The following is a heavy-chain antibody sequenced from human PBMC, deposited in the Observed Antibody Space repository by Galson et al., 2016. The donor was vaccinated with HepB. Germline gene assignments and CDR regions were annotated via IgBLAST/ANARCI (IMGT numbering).Heavy chain of an antibody. CDR1: GFTLSRFC. CDR2: IDYDGRTT. V-gene: IGHV3-74*01. D-gene: IGHD3-22*01. CDR3: TRVHNTMISSRIDF. J-gene: IGHJ4*02. Sequence: SLRLSCAASGFTLSRFCMHWVRQVPGKGLVWVSRIDYDGRTTGYADSVKGRFTISRDDAKNTLYLQMNSLGAEDTAVYYCTRVHNTMISSRIDFWGQGTLVTVSS.